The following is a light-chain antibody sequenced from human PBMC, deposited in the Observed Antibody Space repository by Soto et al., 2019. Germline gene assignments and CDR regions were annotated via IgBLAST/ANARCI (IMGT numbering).Light chain of an antibody. Sequence: QSVLTQPPSVSGAPGQRVTISCTGSSSNIGAGYDVHWYQQLPGTAPKLLIYGDSNRPSGVPDRFSGSKSGTSASLAITGLQADDEADYYCQSYDSSVTMIVFGTGTKVTVL. J-gene: IGLJ1*01. V-gene: IGLV1-40*01. CDR2: GDS. CDR3: QSYDSSVTMIV. CDR1: SSNIGAGYD.